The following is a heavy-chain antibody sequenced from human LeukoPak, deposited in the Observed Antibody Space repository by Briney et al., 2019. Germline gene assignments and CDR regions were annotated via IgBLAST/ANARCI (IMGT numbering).Heavy chain of an antibody. Sequence: PGRPLRPSCAAPGFTFRSYWTSWVRQALGKGLEWVANIKEEGSEKYYVDSVKGRFTISRDNAKNLLYLQMNSLRAEATPGYYCARDYGGSETYDYYYYMDVWGKGTTVAVSS. CDR3: ARDYGGSETYDYYYYMDV. CDR2: IKEEGSEK. D-gene: IGHD4-23*01. V-gene: IGHV3-7*01. CDR1: GFTFRSYW. J-gene: IGHJ6*03.